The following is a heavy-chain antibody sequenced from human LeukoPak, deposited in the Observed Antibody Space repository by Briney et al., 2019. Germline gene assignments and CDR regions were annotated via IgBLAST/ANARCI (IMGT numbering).Heavy chain of an antibody. D-gene: IGHD3-3*01. CDR2: ISSSSSYI. V-gene: IGHV3-21*01. CDR3: ARRNYDFWNGDYYYYMDV. CDR1: GFTFSSYS. J-gene: IGHJ6*03. Sequence: PGGSLRLSCAASGFTFSSYSMNWVRQAPGKGLEWVSSISSSSSYIYYADSVKGRFTISRDNAKNSLYLQMNSLRAEDTAVYYCARRNYDFWNGDYYYYMDVWGKGTTVTVSS.